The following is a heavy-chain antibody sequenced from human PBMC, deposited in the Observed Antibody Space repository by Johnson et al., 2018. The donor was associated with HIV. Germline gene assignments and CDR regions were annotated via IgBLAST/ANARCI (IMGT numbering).Heavy chain of an antibody. CDR3: ARAYYDSRGYYPHAFHV. D-gene: IGHD3-22*01. Sequence: VQLVESGGGLIQPGGSLRVSCAASGFSVGDNYMSWVRQAPGKGLEWVSSIYVGGNTYSADSVQGRFTISRDNSENTLYLQMNRLRAEDTAVYYCARAYYDSRGYYPHAFHVWGQGTVVTVSS. CDR1: GFSVGDNY. CDR2: IYVGGNT. V-gene: IGHV3-53*01. J-gene: IGHJ3*01.